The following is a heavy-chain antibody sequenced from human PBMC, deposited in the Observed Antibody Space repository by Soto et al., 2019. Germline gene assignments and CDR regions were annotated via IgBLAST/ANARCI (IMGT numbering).Heavy chain of an antibody. J-gene: IGHJ4*02. V-gene: IGHV1-69*01. D-gene: IGHD4-17*01. Sequence: VQLMQSGAEVKQPGSSVKVSCKASGGTFSSHSINWVRQAPGQGLEWMGGIITLFGTANYAQNFQGRVTITADQSTSTAYTELNSLRSDDTAVYYCAREVGYGDFSAALLDWGQGTLVTVSS. CDR1: GGTFSSHS. CDR2: IITLFGTA. CDR3: AREVGYGDFSAALLD.